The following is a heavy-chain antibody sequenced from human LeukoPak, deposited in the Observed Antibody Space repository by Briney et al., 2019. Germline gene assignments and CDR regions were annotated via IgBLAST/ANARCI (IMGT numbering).Heavy chain of an antibody. CDR1: GGSFSGYY. CDR3: ARQGGCSSTSCYSPLFDY. CDR2: INHSGST. J-gene: IGHJ4*02. Sequence: SETLSLTCAVYGGSFSGYYWSWIRQPPGKGLEWIGEINHSGSTNYNPSLKSRVTISVDTSKNQFSLKLSSVTAADTAVYYCARQGGCSSTSCYSPLFDYWGQGTLVTVSS. V-gene: IGHV4-34*01. D-gene: IGHD2-2*01.